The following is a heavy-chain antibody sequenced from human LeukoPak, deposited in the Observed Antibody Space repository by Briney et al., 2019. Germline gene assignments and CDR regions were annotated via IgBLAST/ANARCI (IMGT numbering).Heavy chain of an antibody. J-gene: IGHJ4*02. CDR1: GYTFTSYD. V-gene: IGHV1-8*01. CDR2: MNPNSGNT. CDR3: ARGLSRAPDYYDSSGYQDY. Sequence: ASVKVSCKASGYTFTSYDINWVRQATGKGLEWMGWMNPNSGNTGYAQKFQGRVTMTRNTSISTAYMELSSLRSEDTAVYYCARGLSRAPDYYDSSGYQDYWGRGTLVTVSS. D-gene: IGHD3-22*01.